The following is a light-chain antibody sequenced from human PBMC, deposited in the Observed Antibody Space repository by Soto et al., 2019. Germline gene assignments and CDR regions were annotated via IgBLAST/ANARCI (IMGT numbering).Light chain of an antibody. Sequence: EIVMTQSPATLSVSPGGRATLSCRASQSISDTLAWYQQKPGQAPRLLIYSASRRATGFPGRFSGSGSGTDFTLTISSLQSEDLAVYCCQQYNNWPWTFXQGTKVDIK. CDR1: QSISDT. J-gene: IGKJ1*01. V-gene: IGKV3-15*01. CDR2: SAS. CDR3: QQYNNWPWT.